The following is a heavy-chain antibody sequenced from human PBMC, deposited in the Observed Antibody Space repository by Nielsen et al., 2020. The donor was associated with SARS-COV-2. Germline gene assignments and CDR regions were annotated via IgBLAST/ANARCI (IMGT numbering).Heavy chain of an antibody. Sequence: GESLKISCAASGFTFDDYGMSWVRQAPGKGLEWVSGINWNGGSTGYADSVKGRFTISRDNAKNSLYLQMNSLRAEDTALYHCAAFSGWYGTGDYWGQGTLVTVSS. CDR2: INWNGGST. V-gene: IGHV3-20*01. D-gene: IGHD6-19*01. CDR3: AAFSGWYGTGDY. CDR1: GFTFDDYG. J-gene: IGHJ4*02.